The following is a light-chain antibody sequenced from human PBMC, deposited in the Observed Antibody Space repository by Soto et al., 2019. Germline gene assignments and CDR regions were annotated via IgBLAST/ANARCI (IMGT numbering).Light chain of an antibody. J-gene: IGKJ2*01. Sequence: EIVMTQSPATLSVSPGERATLSCRASQPIRDSLAWFRLRPGQPPRLVIFGASNRATGCAARFSGSGSGTDFTLSIISLQSEDFGVYYCQQYIYWPYTFGRGTKVDMK. CDR1: QPIRDS. CDR2: GAS. CDR3: QQYIYWPYT. V-gene: IGKV3-15*01.